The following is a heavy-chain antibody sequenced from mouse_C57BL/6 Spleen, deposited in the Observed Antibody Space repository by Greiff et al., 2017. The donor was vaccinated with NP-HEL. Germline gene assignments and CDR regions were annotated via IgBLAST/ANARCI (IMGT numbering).Heavy chain of an antibody. CDR2: IYPGDGDT. Sequence: VQLQQSGAELVKPGASVKISCKASGYAFSSYWMNWVKQRPGKGLEWIGQIYPGDGDTNYNGKFKGKVTLTADKSSSTAYMQRGSLTSKESAVFFSARDDSNYGFDYWGQGTTLTVSA. J-gene: IGHJ2*01. D-gene: IGHD2-5*01. V-gene: IGHV1-80*01. CDR1: GYAFSSYW. CDR3: ARDDSNYGFDY.